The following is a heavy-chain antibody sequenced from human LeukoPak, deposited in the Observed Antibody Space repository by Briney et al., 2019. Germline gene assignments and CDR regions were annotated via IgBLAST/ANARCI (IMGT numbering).Heavy chain of an antibody. CDR2: INHSGST. J-gene: IGHJ4*02. CDR1: GYSISSGYY. Sequence: SETLSLTCIVSGYSISSGYYWSWIRQPPGKGLEWIGEINHSGSTNYNPSLKSRVTISVDTSKNQFSLKLSFVTAADTAVYYCARIFKDWGQGTLVTVSS. CDR3: ARIFKD. D-gene: IGHD3-9*01. V-gene: IGHV4-38-2*02.